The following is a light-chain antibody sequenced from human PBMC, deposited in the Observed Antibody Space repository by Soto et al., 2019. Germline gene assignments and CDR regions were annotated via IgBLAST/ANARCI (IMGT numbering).Light chain of an antibody. Sequence: DIQMTQSPSTLSASVGDRVTITCRASQRISSWLAWYQQKPGKAPKLLIYDASSLESGVPSRFSGSGYGTEFTLSINGLQPEDFATYYCQQHNSSPWTFGQGTKVDIK. J-gene: IGKJ1*01. CDR1: QRISSW. CDR3: QQHNSSPWT. CDR2: DAS. V-gene: IGKV1-5*01.